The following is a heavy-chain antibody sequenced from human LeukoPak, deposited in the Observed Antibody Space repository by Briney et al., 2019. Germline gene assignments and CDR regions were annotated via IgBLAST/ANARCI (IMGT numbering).Heavy chain of an antibody. Sequence: GSLRLSCAASGFTFSSYGMSWVRQPPGKGLEWIGSIFYSGSSYYNPSLKSRVTISVDTSRNQFSLKLTSVTAADTAVYYCARVPKPGEWTQPIPPYFDSWGQGTLVTVSS. CDR3: ARVPKPGEWTQPIPPYFDS. D-gene: IGHD5-18*01. V-gene: IGHV4-39*07. CDR2: IFYSGSS. J-gene: IGHJ4*02. CDR1: GFTFSSYG.